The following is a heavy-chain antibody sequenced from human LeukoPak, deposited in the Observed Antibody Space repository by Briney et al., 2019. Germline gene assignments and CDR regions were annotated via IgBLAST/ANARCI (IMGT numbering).Heavy chain of an antibody. Sequence: GSLRLSCAASGFTFSSYAMSWVRQAPGKGLEWVSAISGSGGSTYYADSVKGRFTISRDNAKNSLYLQMDSLRVEDTAVYYCARDPYSGSYGPYYYYYMDVWGKRTTVTISS. CDR1: GFTFSSYA. CDR2: ISGSGGST. J-gene: IGHJ6*03. CDR3: ARDPYSGSYGPYYYYYMDV. D-gene: IGHD1-26*01. V-gene: IGHV3-23*01.